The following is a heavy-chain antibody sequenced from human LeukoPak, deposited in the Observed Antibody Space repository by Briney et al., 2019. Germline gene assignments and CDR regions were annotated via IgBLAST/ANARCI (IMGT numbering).Heavy chain of an antibody. V-gene: IGHV3-30*04. CDR1: GFTFSSYA. D-gene: IGHD3-22*01. J-gene: IGHJ3*02. CDR2: ISYDGSNK. CDR3: ARDSSEPYYYDISVTPFVAFDI. Sequence: GGSLRLSCAASGFTFSSYAMHWVRQAPGKGLEWVAVISYDGSNKYYEDSVKGRFTIYRDNFKNTLYLQMNSLRAEDTAVYYCARDSSEPYYYDISVTPFVAFDIWGQGTMVTVSS.